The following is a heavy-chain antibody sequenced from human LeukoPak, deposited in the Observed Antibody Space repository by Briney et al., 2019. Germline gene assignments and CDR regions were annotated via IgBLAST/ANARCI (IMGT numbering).Heavy chain of an antibody. J-gene: IGHJ5*02. D-gene: IGHD2-21*01. CDR3: ARRDYRAWIDP. V-gene: IGHV4-39*01. CDR1: GGSISASSHY. Sequence: SETLSLTCSVSGGSISASSHYWAWVRQPPGKGLEWIGSVYYTGSIRYNTSLKSQVTISVDMSKNDLFLTLNSVTAADTAFYYCARRDYRAWIDPWGQGILVTVSP. CDR2: VYYTGSI.